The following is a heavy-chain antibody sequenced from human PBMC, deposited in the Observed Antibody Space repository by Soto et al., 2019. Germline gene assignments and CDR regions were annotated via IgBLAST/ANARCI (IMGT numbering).Heavy chain of an antibody. CDR1: GFTFSGYA. J-gene: IGHJ4*02. CDR3: AKEGGLSGSYYISSSYYFDY. CDR2: ISYDGSNT. D-gene: IGHD1-26*01. V-gene: IGHV3-30*18. Sequence: GGSLRLSCVASGFTFSGYAMHWVRQAPGKGRKWVAIISYDGSNTYYADSVKGRFTISRDNSKNTLYLQMNSLRAEDTSVYYCAKEGGLSGSYYISSSYYFDYWGQGTLVTVSS.